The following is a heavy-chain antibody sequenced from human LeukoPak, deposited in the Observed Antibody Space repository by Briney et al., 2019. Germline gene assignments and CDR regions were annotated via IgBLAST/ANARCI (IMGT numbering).Heavy chain of an antibody. CDR2: INAVDANT. Sequence: GGSLRLSCEASGFIFSSYAMTWVRQAPGKGLEWVATINAVDANTYYADSVKGRFTVSRDNSKNTLYLQINSLRAEDTAVYYCARGTCSSTSCFLFDYWGQGTLVTVSS. D-gene: IGHD2-2*01. CDR3: ARGTCSSTSCFLFDY. J-gene: IGHJ4*02. CDR1: GFIFSSYA. V-gene: IGHV3-23*01.